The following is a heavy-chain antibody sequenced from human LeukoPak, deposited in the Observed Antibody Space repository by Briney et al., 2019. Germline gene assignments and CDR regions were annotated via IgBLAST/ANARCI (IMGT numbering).Heavy chain of an antibody. Sequence: SETLSLTCTVSGGSISSNYWSWIRQPPGKGLEWIGYIYYSGSTNYNPSLKSRVTISVDTSKNQFSLKLSSVTAADTAVYYCARDRGSSSSEFDIWGQGTMVTVSS. J-gene: IGHJ3*02. CDR2: IYYSGST. CDR3: ARDRGSSSSEFDI. CDR1: GGSISSNY. V-gene: IGHV4-59*01. D-gene: IGHD6-6*01.